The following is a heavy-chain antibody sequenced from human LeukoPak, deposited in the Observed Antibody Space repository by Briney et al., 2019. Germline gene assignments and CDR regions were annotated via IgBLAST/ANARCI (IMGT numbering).Heavy chain of an antibody. J-gene: IGHJ4*02. Sequence: SQTLSLTCTVSGNSISSGDNYWSWIRQPAGKGLEWIGRIYTSGSTNYNPSLKSRVTISGDTSKNQFSLRLSSVTAADTAVYYCSSRAEISFYGSGTYDGTLDYWGQGTLVTVSS. CDR1: GNSISSGDNY. D-gene: IGHD3-10*01. V-gene: IGHV4-61*02. CDR2: IYTSGST. CDR3: SSRAEISFYGSGTYDGTLDY.